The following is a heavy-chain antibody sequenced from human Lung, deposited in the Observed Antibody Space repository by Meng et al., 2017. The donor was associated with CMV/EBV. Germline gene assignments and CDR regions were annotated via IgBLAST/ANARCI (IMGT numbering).Heavy chain of an antibody. CDR3: AKDGRFGGLIFVDF. Sequence: GESLKISCAASGLTFTRDGMHWVRQAPGKGLEWVAFIRYDGSITYYADSVKGRFTISRDDSKNTVDLQMNSLRAEDTAVYYCAKDGRFGGLIFVDFWGQGTLVTVSS. V-gene: IGHV3-30*02. CDR1: GLTFTRDG. J-gene: IGHJ4*02. D-gene: IGHD3-10*01. CDR2: IRYDGSIT.